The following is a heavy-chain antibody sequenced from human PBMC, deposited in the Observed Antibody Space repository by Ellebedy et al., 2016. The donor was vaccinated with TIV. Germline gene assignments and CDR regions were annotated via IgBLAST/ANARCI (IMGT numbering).Heavy chain of an antibody. CDR1: GHTFTSYG. CDR3: ATREWVDPMDV. CDR2: INTGNGNT. D-gene: IGHD3-3*01. Sequence: ASVKVSCXASGHTFTSYGIHWVRQAPGQRPEWMGWINTGNGNTKYSQTFQGRVTITRDTSASTAYMELSSLRSEDTAVYYCATREWVDPMDVWGQGTMVTVSS. J-gene: IGHJ6*02. V-gene: IGHV1-3*04.